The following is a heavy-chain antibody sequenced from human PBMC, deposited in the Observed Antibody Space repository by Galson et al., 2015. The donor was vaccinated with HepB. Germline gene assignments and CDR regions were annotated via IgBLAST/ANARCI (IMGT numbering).Heavy chain of an antibody. Sequence: TLSLTCPVSGGSISSSSYYWGWIRQPPGKGLEWIGSIHYSGSTYYNPSLKSRVTISIDTSKNQFSLKLSSVTAADTAVYYCARGRRGYCSGGSCRDAFDIWGQGTMVTVSS. CDR3: ARGRRGYCSGGSCRDAFDI. CDR1: GGSISSSSYY. CDR2: IHYSGST. J-gene: IGHJ3*02. D-gene: IGHD2-15*01. V-gene: IGHV4-39*07.